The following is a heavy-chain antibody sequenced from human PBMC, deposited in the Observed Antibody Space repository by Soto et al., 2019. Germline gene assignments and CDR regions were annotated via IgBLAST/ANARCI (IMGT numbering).Heavy chain of an antibody. CDR2: FDPEDGET. V-gene: IGHV1-24*01. CDR1: GYTLTELS. CDR3: ATLTTVTTSLDY. Sequence: ASVKVSCKVSGYTLTELSMHWVRQAPGKGLEWMGGFDPEDGETIYAQKFQGRVTMTEDTSTDTAYMELSSLRSEDTAVYYCATLTTVTTSLDYWGQGTLVTVPQ. D-gene: IGHD4-17*01. J-gene: IGHJ4*02.